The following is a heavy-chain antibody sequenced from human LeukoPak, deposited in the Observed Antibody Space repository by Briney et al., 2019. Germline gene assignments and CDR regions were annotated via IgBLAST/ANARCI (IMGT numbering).Heavy chain of an antibody. D-gene: IGHD2-2*01. Sequence: ASVKVSCKASGYTFTSYDINWVRQATGQGLEWMGWMNPNSGNTGYAQKFQGRVTMTRNTSISTAYMELSSPRSEDTAVYYCARGGGLSITNYYYYMDVWGKGTTVTVSS. CDR3: ARGGGLSITNYYYYMDV. V-gene: IGHV1-8*01. CDR1: GYTFTSYD. J-gene: IGHJ6*03. CDR2: MNPNSGNT.